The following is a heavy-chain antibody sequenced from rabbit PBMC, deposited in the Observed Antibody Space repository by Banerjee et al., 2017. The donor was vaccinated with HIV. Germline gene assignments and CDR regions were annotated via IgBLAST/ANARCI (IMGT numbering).Heavy chain of an antibody. D-gene: IGHD4-1*01. J-gene: IGHJ4*01. CDR3: ARDLAGVIGWNFDL. CDR1: GFSFSSGYD. Sequence: QSLEESGGDLVKPGASLTLTCKASGFSFSSGYDMCWVRQAPGKGLEWIGYIDPVLGVTYYASWVNGRITISTDNAQNTVFLQMNSLTAADTATYFCARDLAGVIGWNFDLWGPGTLVTVS. V-gene: IGHV1S40*01. CDR2: IDPVLGVT.